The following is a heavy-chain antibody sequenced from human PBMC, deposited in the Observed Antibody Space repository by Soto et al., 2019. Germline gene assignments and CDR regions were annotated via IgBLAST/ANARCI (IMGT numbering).Heavy chain of an antibody. CDR3: AKDDCSGGTCYSLSGGSGVDY. CDR2: VSYDGYKQ. D-gene: IGHD2-15*01. Sequence: QVQLVESGGGVVQPGRSLRLSCAASGFTFTNYAMNWVRQAPGKGLEWVAVVSYDGYKQYYTGSVKGRFTISRDNSKNTLYLQMNSLRVDDTAVYFCAKDDCSGGTCYSLSGGSGVDYWGQGTLVTVSS. J-gene: IGHJ4*02. CDR1: GFTFTNYA. V-gene: IGHV3-30*18.